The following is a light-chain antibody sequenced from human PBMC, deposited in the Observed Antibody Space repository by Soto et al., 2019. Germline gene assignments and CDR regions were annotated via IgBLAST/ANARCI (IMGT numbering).Light chain of an antibody. Sequence: QSVLTQPASVSGSPGQSITIPCTGTSSDIGAYNYVSWFQQHPGKAPKLIISEVSNRPSGVSNRFSGSKSANAASLTISGLQAEDEADYFCFSFTTDWTHVFGTGTKVTVL. J-gene: IGLJ1*01. CDR2: EVS. V-gene: IGLV2-14*01. CDR1: SSDIGAYNY. CDR3: FSFTTDWTHV.